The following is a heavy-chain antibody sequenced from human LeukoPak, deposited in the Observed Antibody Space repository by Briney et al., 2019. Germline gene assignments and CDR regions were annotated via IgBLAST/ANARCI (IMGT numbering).Heavy chain of an antibody. CDR3: ARRTPENFDY. J-gene: IGHJ4*02. CDR2: INHSGST. V-gene: IGHV4-34*01. D-gene: IGHD1-14*01. Sequence: ETLSLTCAVYGGFFSGYYWSWIRQPPGKGLEWIGEINHSGSTNYNPSLKGRVTISADTSKNQFSLKLSSVTAADTAVYFCARRTPENFDYWGQGTLVTVSS. CDR1: GGFFSGYY.